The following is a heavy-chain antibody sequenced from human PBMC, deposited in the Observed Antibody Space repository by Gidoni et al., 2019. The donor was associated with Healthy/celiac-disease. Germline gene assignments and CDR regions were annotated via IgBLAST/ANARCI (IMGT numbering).Heavy chain of an antibody. CDR2: ISGSGGST. J-gene: IGHJ3*02. D-gene: IGHD3-3*01. Sequence: EVQLVESGGGLVQPGGSLRLSCAASGFPFSSYAMSWVRQAPGKGLEWVSAISGSGGSTYYADSVKGRFTISRDNSKNTLYLQMNSMRAEDTAGYYGAKGTYYATHPAFDIWGQGTMVTVSS. V-gene: IGHV3-23*04. CDR3: AKGTYYATHPAFDI. CDR1: GFPFSSYA.